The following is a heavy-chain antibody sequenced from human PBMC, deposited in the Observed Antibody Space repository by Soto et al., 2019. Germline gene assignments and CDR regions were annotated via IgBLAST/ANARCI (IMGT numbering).Heavy chain of an antibody. CDR3: SVVPAAMWAFNI. CDR2: IIPIFVTA. D-gene: IGHD2-2*01. V-gene: IGHV1-69*01. Sequence: PLEVSCKASGGTFSSYAISWVRQAPGQGLDWMGGIIPIFVTANYAQKVQGRVTITADESTSTAYTEPSSLRSEATAVYYCSVVPAAMWAFNIWGQGTMVT. CDR1: GGTFSSYA. J-gene: IGHJ3*02.